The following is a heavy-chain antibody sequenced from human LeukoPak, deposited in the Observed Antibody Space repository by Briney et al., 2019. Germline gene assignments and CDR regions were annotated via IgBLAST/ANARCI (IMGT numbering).Heavy chain of an antibody. CDR3: ARTTVTNLYYFDY. CDR2: IYNSGST. CDR1: GGSISSGDYY. Sequence: PSQTLSLTCTVSGGSISSGDYYWSWIRQPPGKGLEWIGYIYNSGSTYYKPSLKSRVTISVDTSKNQCSLKLSTVTAADTAVYYCARTTVTNLYYFDYWGQGTLVTVSP. V-gene: IGHV4-30-4*01. J-gene: IGHJ4*02. D-gene: IGHD4-17*01.